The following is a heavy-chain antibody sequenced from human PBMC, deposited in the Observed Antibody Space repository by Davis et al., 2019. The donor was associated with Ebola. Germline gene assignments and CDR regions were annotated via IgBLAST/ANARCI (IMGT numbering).Heavy chain of an antibody. CDR2: IKQDGSEK. CDR3: ARDSPDYDFWSGYYGL. J-gene: IGHJ4*02. D-gene: IGHD3-3*01. CDR1: GFTFSSYW. Sequence: GESLKISCAASGFTFSSYWMSWVRQAPGKGLEWVANIKQDGSEKYYVDSVKGRFTISRDNAKNSLYLQMNSLRAEDTAVYYCARDSPDYDFWSGYYGLWGQGTLVTVSS. V-gene: IGHV3-7*03.